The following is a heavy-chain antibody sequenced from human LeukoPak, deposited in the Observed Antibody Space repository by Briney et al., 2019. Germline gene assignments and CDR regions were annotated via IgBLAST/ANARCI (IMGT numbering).Heavy chain of an antibody. CDR2: INPNSGGT. J-gene: IGHJ4*02. Sequence: ASVKVSCKASGYTFTGYYMHWVRQAPGQGLEWMGWINPNSGGTNYAQKFQGRVTMTRDTSISTAYMELSRLRSDDTAVYYCARDTGPPIQLWSNWGQGTLVTVSS. V-gene: IGHV1-2*02. CDR3: ARDTGPPIQLWSN. D-gene: IGHD5-18*01. CDR1: GYTFTGYY.